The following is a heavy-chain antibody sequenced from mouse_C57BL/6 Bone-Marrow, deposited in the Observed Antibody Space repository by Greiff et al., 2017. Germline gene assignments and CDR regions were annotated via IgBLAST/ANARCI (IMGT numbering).Heavy chain of an antibody. D-gene: IGHD1-1*01. CDR2: IDPETGGT. J-gene: IGHJ2*01. CDR3: TSYYYGRRHYFDY. Sequence: VQLQQSGAELVRPGASVTLSCKASGYTFTDYEMHWVKQTPVHGLEWIGAIDPETGGTAYNQKFKGKAILTADKSSSTAYMELRSLTSEDSAVYYCTSYYYGRRHYFDYWGQGTTLTVSS. V-gene: IGHV1-15*01. CDR1: GYTFTDYE.